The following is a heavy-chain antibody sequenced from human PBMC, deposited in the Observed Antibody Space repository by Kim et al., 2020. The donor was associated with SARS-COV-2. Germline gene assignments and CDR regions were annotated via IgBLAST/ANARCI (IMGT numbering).Heavy chain of an antibody. CDR2: ISWDGGST. CDR3: AKDISHSTSNYYFDY. Sequence: GGSLRLSCAASGFTFDDYTMHWVRQAPGKGLEWVSLISWDGGSTYYADSVKGRFTISRDNSKNSLYLQMNSLRTEDTALYYCAKDISHSTSNYYFDYWGQGTLVTVSS. V-gene: IGHV3-43*01. CDR1: GFTFDDYT. D-gene: IGHD1-1*01. J-gene: IGHJ4*02.